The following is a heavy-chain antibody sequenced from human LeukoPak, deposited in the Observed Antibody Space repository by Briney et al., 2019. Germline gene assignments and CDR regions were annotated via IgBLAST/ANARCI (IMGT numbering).Heavy chain of an antibody. Sequence: ASVKVSCKASGYTFTGYYMHWVRQAPGQGLEWMGWINPNSGGTNYAQKIQGWVTMTRDTSISTAYMELSRLRSDDTAVYYCARAMAGLFDYWGQGTLVTVSS. D-gene: IGHD6-19*01. J-gene: IGHJ4*02. CDR3: ARAMAGLFDY. CDR1: GYTFTGYY. V-gene: IGHV1-2*04. CDR2: INPNSGGT.